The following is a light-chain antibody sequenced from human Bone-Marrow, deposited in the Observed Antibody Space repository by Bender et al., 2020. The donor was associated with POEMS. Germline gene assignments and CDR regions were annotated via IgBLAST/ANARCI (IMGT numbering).Light chain of an antibody. CDR3: CTYVGSDTYV. CDR1: GSDVGVHNY. V-gene: IGLV2-11*01. CDR2: DVT. J-gene: IGLJ1*01. Sequence: QSALTQPASVSGSPGQSITISCTGTGSDVGVHNYVSWYRQYPGKAPEFMIYDVTKRPSGVPDRFSGSKSGNTASLTISGLQAEDEADYYCCTYVGSDTYVFGTGTTVTVL.